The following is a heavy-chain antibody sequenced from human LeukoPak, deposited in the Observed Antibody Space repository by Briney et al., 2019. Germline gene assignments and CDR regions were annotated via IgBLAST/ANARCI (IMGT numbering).Heavy chain of an antibody. J-gene: IGHJ4*02. Sequence: PGGSLRLSCAASGFXFSRTWMSWLRQAPGKGLEWVAYINHEGTEKDYMDSVKGRFTISRDNAQNSLFLQMNSLRAEDTAIYYCATGGHYYGDWGQGTLVTVSS. V-gene: IGHV3-7*05. CDR1: GFXFSRTW. D-gene: IGHD3-10*01. CDR3: ATGGHYYGD. CDR2: INHEGTEK.